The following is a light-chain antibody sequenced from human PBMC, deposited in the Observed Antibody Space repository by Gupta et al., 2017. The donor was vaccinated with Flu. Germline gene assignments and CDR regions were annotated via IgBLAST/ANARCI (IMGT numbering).Light chain of an antibody. J-gene: IGKJ1*01. V-gene: IGKV3-15*01. CDR2: GAS. CDR1: QSVRSN. CDR3: QQYNNWPLT. Sequence: GETATLSGRASQSVRSNLAWYQQKPGQAPRLLIYGASTRATGIPARFSGSGSGTEFTLTISSLQSEDFAVYYCQQYNNWPLTFGQGTKVEIK.